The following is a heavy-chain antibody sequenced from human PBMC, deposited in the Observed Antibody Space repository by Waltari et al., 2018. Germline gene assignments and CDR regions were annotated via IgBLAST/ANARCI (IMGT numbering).Heavy chain of an antibody. CDR1: GFTFSSYG. Sequence: QVQLVESGGGVVQPGGSLSLSCAASGFTFSSYGMPWVRQAPGKGLEWVAFIRYDGSNKYYADSVKGRFTISRDNSKNTLYLQMNSLRAEDTAVYYCAKEGYYDFWSGYSAFDYWGQGTLVTVSS. D-gene: IGHD3-3*01. V-gene: IGHV3-30*02. CDR2: IRYDGSNK. J-gene: IGHJ4*02. CDR3: AKEGYYDFWSGYSAFDY.